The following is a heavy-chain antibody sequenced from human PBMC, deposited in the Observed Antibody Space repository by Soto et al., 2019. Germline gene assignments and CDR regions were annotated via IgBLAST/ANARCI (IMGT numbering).Heavy chain of an antibody. Sequence: GGSLRLSCAASGFTFDDYAMHWVRQAPGKGLEWVSGISWNSGSIGYADSVKGRFTISRDNAKNSLYLQMNSLRAEDTALYYCAKDIVSSNYDILTGYSPGLGYWGQGTLVTVSS. J-gene: IGHJ4*02. CDR2: ISWNSGSI. V-gene: IGHV3-9*01. CDR1: GFTFDDYA. D-gene: IGHD3-9*01. CDR3: AKDIVSSNYDILTGYSPGLGY.